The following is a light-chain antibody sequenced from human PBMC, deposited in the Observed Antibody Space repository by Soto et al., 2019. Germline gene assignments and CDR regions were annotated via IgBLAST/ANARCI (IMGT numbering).Light chain of an antibody. CDR1: QTISNW. CDR2: DAS. V-gene: IGKV1-5*01. CDR3: QQYRFHSGT. Sequence: DIQMTQSPPTLSASVGDRVTISCRASQTISNWLAWYQQKPGKAPKLLIYDASSLQSGVPSRFSGSGSGTEFTLTIDSLQRDDFATYYCQQYRFHSGTFGQGTKVEIK. J-gene: IGKJ1*01.